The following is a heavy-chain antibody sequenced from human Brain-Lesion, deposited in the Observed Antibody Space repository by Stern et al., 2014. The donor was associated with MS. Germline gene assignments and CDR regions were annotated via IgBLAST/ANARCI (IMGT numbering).Heavy chain of an antibody. CDR1: GFAFSSYW. Sequence: EMQLVESGGGLVQPGGSLRLSCAAPGFAFSSYWMSWVRQAPGKGLEWVATIKQDGSEEHYVDSVKGRFTISRDNAKKSLYLQMNSLRAEDTAVYCCARDCSGGSCYQTYYYYGMDVWGQGTTVTVSS. V-gene: IGHV3-7*01. CDR3: ARDCSGGSCYQTYYYYGMDV. D-gene: IGHD2-15*01. J-gene: IGHJ6*02. CDR2: IKQDGSEE.